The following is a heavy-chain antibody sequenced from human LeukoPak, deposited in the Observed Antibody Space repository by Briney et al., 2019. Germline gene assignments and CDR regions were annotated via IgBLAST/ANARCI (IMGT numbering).Heavy chain of an antibody. CDR1: GFTFSSYA. CDR2: ISYDGSNK. J-gene: IGHJ3*02. D-gene: IGHD1-26*01. Sequence: PGRSLRLSCAASGFTFSSYAMHWVRQAPGKGLEWVAVISYDGSNKYYADSVKGRFTISRDNSKNTLYLQMNSLRAEDTAVYYCARVYRKWEPNDAFDIWGQGTMVTVSS. CDR3: ARVYRKWEPNDAFDI. V-gene: IGHV3-30*14.